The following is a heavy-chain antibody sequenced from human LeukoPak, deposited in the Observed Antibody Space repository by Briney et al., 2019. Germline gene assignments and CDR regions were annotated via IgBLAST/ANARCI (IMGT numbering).Heavy chain of an antibody. CDR3: ARQYSSSWITFDI. CDR2: VYYSGST. J-gene: IGHJ3*02. Sequence: SETLSLTCTVSGGSINNYYWNWIRQPPGKGLHWIGYVYYSGSTNYNPSLKSRLTISTGTSKNQLSLKLTSVTAADTAVYYCARQYSSSWITFDIWGQGTMVTVSS. V-gene: IGHV4-59*01. CDR1: GGSINNYY. D-gene: IGHD6-13*01.